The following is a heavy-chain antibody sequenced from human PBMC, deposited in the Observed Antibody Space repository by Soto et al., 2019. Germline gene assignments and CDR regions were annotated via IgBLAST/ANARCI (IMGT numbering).Heavy chain of an antibody. CDR3: ARGVVVAATSWFDP. J-gene: IGHJ5*02. D-gene: IGHD2-15*01. CDR2: INHSGST. CDR1: GGSFSGYY. Sequence: SETLSLTCAVYGGSFSGYYWSWIRQPPGKGLEWIGEINHSGSTNYNPSLKSRVTISVDTSKNQFSLKLSSVTAADTAVYYCARGVVVAATSWFDPWGQGTLVTVSS. V-gene: IGHV4-34*01.